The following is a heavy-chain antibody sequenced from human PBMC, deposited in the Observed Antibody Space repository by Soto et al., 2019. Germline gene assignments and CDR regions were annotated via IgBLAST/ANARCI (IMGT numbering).Heavy chain of an antibody. D-gene: IGHD3-9*01. CDR1: GFSLSTSGMC. J-gene: IGHJ4*02. CDR2: IDWDDDK. V-gene: IGHV2-70*01. Sequence: GSGPTLVNPTQTLTLTCTFSGFSLSTSGMCVSWIRQPPGKALEWLALIDWDDDKYYSTSLKTRLTISKGTSKNQVVLTMTNMDPVDTATYYCARTKGTKYYDILTGYLDYWGQGALVTVSS. CDR3: ARTKGTKYYDILTGYLDY.